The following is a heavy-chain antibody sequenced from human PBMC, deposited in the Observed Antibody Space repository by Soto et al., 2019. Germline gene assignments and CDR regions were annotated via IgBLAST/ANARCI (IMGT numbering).Heavy chain of an antibody. Sequence: SQTLSLTCAIAGDSVSSNSAAWNWIRQSPSRGLEWLGRTYYRSKWYNDYAVSVKSRITINPDTSKNQFSLQLNSVTPEDTAVYYCARGASSSSGADYYYGMDVWGQGTTVTVSS. CDR2: TYYRSKWYN. V-gene: IGHV6-1*01. J-gene: IGHJ6*02. CDR1: GDSVSSNSAA. D-gene: IGHD6-6*01. CDR3: ARGASSSSGADYYYGMDV.